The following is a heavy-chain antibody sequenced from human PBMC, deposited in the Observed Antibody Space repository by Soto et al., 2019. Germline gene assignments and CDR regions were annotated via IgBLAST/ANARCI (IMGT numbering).Heavy chain of an antibody. Sequence: GGSLRLSCAASGFTFSSYGMHWVRQAPGKGLEWVAVIWYDGSNKYYADSVKGRFTISRDNSKNTLYLQTNSLRAEDTAVYYCAKDRSSTSCYAFDYWGQGTLVTVSS. V-gene: IGHV3-33*06. D-gene: IGHD2-2*01. CDR2: IWYDGSNK. J-gene: IGHJ4*02. CDR1: GFTFSSYG. CDR3: AKDRSSTSCYAFDY.